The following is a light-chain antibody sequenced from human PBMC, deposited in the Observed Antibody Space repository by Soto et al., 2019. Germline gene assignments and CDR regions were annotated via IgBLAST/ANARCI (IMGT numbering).Light chain of an antibody. V-gene: IGLV1-40*01. CDR3: QSHDSSLSTYV. CDR2: GHT. CDR1: SSNIGAGYD. Sequence: QSALTQPPSVSGAPGQRVTISCTGSSSNIGAGYDVHWYQLLPGTAPKLLIYGHTNRPSGVPDRFSGSRSGTSASLAITGLQAGDEADYYCQSHDSSLSTYVFGTGTKVTVL. J-gene: IGLJ1*01.